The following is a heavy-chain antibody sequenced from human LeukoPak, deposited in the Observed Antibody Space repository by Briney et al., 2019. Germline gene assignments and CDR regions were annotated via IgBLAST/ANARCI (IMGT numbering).Heavy chain of an antibody. J-gene: IGHJ5*02. D-gene: IGHD6-19*01. CDR2: IIPILGIA. Sequence: SVKASCKASGGTFSSYAISWVRQAPGQGLEWMGRIIPILGIANYAQKFQGRATITADKSTSTAYMELSSLRSEDTAVYYCARGSAVAHLLHRYNWFDPWGQGTLVTVSS. CDR3: ARGSAVAHLLHRYNWFDP. CDR1: GGTFSSYA. V-gene: IGHV1-69*04.